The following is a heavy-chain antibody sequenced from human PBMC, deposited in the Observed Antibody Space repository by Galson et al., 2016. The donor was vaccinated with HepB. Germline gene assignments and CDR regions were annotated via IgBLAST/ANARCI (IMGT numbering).Heavy chain of an antibody. J-gene: IGHJ4*02. CDR3: ARNSGSYSFAD. CDR2: IFYSGDT. V-gene: IGHV4-28*01. Sequence: SETLSLTCGVSDYSVSTANWWGWIRQPPGKGLEWIGYIFYSGDTYYNPSLKSRVTMSVDTSTNQFSLKLGSVTAVDTAVYYCARNSGSYSFADWGQGTLVTVSS. D-gene: IGHD1-26*01. CDR1: DYSVSTANW.